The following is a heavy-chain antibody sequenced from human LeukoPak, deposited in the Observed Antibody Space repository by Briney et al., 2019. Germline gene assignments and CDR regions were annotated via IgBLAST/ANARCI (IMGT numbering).Heavy chain of an antibody. CDR2: ISSSSSYI. CDR3: ARVDVGDYYDSSGYYLVPGAFDI. Sequence: GGPLRLSCAASGFTFSCYSMNWVRQAPGKGLEWVSSISSSSSYIYYADSVKGRFTISRDNAKNTLYLQMNSLRAEDTAVYYCARVDVGDYYDSSGYYLVPGAFDIWGQGTMVTVSS. V-gene: IGHV3-21*01. J-gene: IGHJ3*02. CDR1: GFTFSCYS. D-gene: IGHD3-22*01.